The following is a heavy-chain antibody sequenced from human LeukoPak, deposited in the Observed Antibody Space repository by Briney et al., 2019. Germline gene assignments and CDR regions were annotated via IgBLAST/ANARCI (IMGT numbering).Heavy chain of an antibody. CDR1: GYTFTNYD. J-gene: IGHJ5*02. Sequence: GASVKVSCKASGYTFTNYDINWVRQATGQGLEWMGWMNPDNLNTGYAQKFQGRVTMTRNTSISTAYMELSSLRSEDTAVYYCARGAFLPQYGRNFDPWGQGTLVTVSS. V-gene: IGHV1-8*01. D-gene: IGHD2/OR15-2a*01. CDR2: MNPDNLNT. CDR3: ARGAFLPQYGRNFDP.